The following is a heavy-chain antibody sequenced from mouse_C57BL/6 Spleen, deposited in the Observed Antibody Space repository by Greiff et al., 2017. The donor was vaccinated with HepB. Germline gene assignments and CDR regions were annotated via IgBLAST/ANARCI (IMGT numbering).Heavy chain of an antibody. V-gene: IGHV1-69*01. CDR1: GYTFTSYW. CDR3: ARSGGYYPYWYFDV. D-gene: IGHD2-3*01. J-gene: IGHJ1*03. CDR2: IDPSDSYT. Sequence: QLQQPGAELVMPGASVKLSCKASGYTFTSYWMHWVKQRPGQGLEWIGEIDPSDSYTNYNQKFKGKSTLTVDKSSSTAYMQLSSLTSEDSAVYYCARSGGYYPYWYFDVWGTGTTVTVSS.